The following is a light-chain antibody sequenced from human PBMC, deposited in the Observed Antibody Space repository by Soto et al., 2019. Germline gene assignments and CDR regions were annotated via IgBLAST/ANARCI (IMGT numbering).Light chain of an antibody. J-gene: IGKJ1*01. CDR3: QQRGNRPAWT. Sequence: ETVTTQSPPTLSLSPGERAPLSCRASQSVGKYLVWYQQKPGQAPRLLIYDASNRATGIPARFSVSGSGTDFTLTISSLEPEDVAVYYCQQRGNRPAWTLVQGTKVDIK. CDR2: DAS. CDR1: QSVGKY. V-gene: IGKV3-11*01.